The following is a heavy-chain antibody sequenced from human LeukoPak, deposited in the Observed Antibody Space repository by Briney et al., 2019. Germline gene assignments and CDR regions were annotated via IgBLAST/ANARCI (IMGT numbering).Heavy chain of an antibody. Sequence: PGGSLRLSCAASGFTFSSYSMNWVRQAPGKGREWGSSISSSSSYIYYADSVKGRFTISRDNAKNSLYLQMNSLRAEDTAVYYCARDPGITIFGVVIIGAFDIWGQGTMVTVSS. D-gene: IGHD3-3*01. J-gene: IGHJ3*02. CDR2: ISSSSSYI. CDR1: GFTFSSYS. V-gene: IGHV3-21*01. CDR3: ARDPGITIFGVVIIGAFDI.